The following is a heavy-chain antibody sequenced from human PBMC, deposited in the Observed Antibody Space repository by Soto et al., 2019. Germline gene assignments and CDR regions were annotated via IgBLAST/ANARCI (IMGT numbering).Heavy chain of an antibody. D-gene: IGHD3-3*01. CDR2: INANSGNT. V-gene: IGHV1-58*01. J-gene: IGHJ6*02. CDR3: ARGPLPPYYDFWSGSYDYGMDV. CDR1: GFTFTSSA. Sequence: SVKVSCKASGFTFTSSAVQWVRQARGQRLEWIGWINANSGNTSYAQKLQERVTITRNISISTAYMELSSLRSEDTAVYYCARGPLPPYYDFWSGSYDYGMDVWGQGTTVTVSS.